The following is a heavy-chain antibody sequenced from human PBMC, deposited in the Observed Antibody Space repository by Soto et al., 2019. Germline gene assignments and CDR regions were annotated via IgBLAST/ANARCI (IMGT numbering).Heavy chain of an antibody. J-gene: IGHJ4*02. D-gene: IGHD4-4*01. CDR1: GGSISSSSYY. V-gene: IGHV4-39*01. Sequence: QLQLQESGPGLVKPSETLSLTCAVSGGSISSSSYYWGWIRQPPGKGLEWIGSIFYGGSTYYSPSLESRVTISVDTSKNQFSLRLSSVTAGDTAVYYCARGDYSDYWGQGTLVTVSS. CDR2: IFYGGST. CDR3: ARGDYSDY.